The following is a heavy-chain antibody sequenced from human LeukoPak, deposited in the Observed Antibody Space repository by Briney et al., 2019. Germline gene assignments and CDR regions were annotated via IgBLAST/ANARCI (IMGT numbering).Heavy chain of an antibody. Sequence: GGSLRLSCAASGFTFSDYNMSWLRQAPGKGLEWVAHISSSGTNIYYADSVQGRFTLSRDNAKNSLILQMNSLRGEDTAVYYCARDKYYMDVWGKGTTVTVS. CDR2: ISSSGTNI. V-gene: IGHV3-11*04. CDR1: GFTFSDYN. J-gene: IGHJ6*03. CDR3: ARDKYYMDV. D-gene: IGHD6-6*01.